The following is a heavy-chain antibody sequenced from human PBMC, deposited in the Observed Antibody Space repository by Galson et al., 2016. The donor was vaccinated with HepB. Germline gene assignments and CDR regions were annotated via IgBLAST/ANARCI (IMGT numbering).Heavy chain of an antibody. J-gene: IGHJ4*02. Sequence: SLRLSCAASGFTFSRYWMAWVRQAPGEGLEWVANIKLDGSEKYYVDSVRGRFTISRDNSKKTLYLQMNSLRVEDTAVYYCAKCSGGSCFSSNYFDSWGQGILVTVSS. D-gene: IGHD2-15*01. CDR3: AKCSGGSCFSSNYFDS. V-gene: IGHV3-7*03. CDR2: IKLDGSEK. CDR1: GFTFSRYW.